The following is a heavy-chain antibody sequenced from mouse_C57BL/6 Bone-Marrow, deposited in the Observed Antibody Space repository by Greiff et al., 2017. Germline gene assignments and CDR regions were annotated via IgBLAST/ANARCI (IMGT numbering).Heavy chain of an antibody. CDR3: ARIVYYCDY. CDR2: ISGGGGNT. J-gene: IGHJ2*01. Sequence: EVMLVESGGGLVKPGGSLKLSCAASGFTFSSYTMSWVRQTPEKRLEWVATISGGGGNTYYPDSVKGRFTISRDNAKNTLYLQMGSLRSEDTALYYCARIVYYCDYWGQGTTLTVSS. CDR1: GFTFSSYT. V-gene: IGHV5-9*01.